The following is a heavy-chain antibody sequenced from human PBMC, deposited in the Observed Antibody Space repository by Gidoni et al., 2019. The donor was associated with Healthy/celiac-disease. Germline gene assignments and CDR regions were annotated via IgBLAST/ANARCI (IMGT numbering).Heavy chain of an antibody. CDR2: IYHSGST. V-gene: IGHV4-4*02. Sequence: GEIYHSGSTNYNPSLKSRVTISVDKSKNQFSLKLSSVTAADTAVYYCAKSRGDPGGIDYWGQGTLVTVSS. D-gene: IGHD3-16*01. CDR3: AKSRGDPGGIDY. J-gene: IGHJ4*02.